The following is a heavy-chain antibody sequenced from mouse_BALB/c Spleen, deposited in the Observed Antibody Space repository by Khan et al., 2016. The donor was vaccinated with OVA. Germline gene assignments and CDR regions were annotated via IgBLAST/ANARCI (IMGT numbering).Heavy chain of an antibody. CDR2: ISYSGST. Sequence: VQLKESGPGLVKPSQSLSLTCTVTGYSIISGYGWNWIRQFPGNKLEWMGYISYSGSTNYNPSLKSRISITRDTSKNQFFRQLNSVTTEDTATYYCARTARIKYWGQGTTLTVSS. V-gene: IGHV3-2*02. CDR1: GYSIISGYG. D-gene: IGHD1-2*01. CDR3: ARTARIKY. J-gene: IGHJ2*01.